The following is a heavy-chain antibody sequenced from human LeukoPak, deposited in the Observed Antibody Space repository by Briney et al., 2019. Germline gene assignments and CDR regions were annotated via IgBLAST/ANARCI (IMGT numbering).Heavy chain of an antibody. Sequence: GASVKVSCKASENTFTGNYMHWVRQAPGQGLEWMGWINPNSGGTNYAQKFQGRVTMTRDTSISTAYMELNRLRSDDTAVYYCARGSYDSSDFEYFHHWGQGTLVTVSS. CDR1: ENTFTGNY. V-gene: IGHV1-2*02. D-gene: IGHD3-22*01. CDR3: ARGSYDSSDFEYFHH. CDR2: INPNSGGT. J-gene: IGHJ1*01.